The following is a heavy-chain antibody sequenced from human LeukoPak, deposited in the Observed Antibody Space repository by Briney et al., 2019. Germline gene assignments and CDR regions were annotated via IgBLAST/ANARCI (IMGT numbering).Heavy chain of an antibody. CDR2: MNPNSGNT. J-gene: IGHJ6*02. CDR3: ARGRGYSYGYEYYYYYGMDV. CDR1: GYTFTSYD. Sequence: GASVKVSCKASGYTFTSYDINWVRQATGQGLEWMGWMNPNSGNTGYAQKFQGRVTMTRNTSISTAYTELSSLRSEDTAVYYCARGRGYSYGYEYYYYYGMDVWGQGTTVTVSS. D-gene: IGHD5-18*01. V-gene: IGHV1-8*01.